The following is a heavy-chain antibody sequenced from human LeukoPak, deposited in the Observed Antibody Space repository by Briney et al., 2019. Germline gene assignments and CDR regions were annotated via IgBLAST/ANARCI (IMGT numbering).Heavy chain of an antibody. CDR1: GFTFSSYS. D-gene: IGHD4-17*01. J-gene: IGHJ4*02. V-gene: IGHV3-21*01. Sequence: GGSLRLSCAASGFTFSSYSMNWVRQAPGKGLEWVSSISSSSSYIYYADSVKGQFTISRDNAKNSLYLQMNSLRAEDTAVYYCARDLDYGDNFDYWGQGTLVTVSS. CDR2: ISSSSSYI. CDR3: ARDLDYGDNFDY.